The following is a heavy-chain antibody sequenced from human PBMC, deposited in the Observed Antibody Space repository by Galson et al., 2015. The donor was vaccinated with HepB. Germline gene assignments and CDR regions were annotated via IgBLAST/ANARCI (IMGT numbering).Heavy chain of an antibody. V-gene: IGHV5-51*01. CDR1: GSTFSNYW. CDR3: ARGSYGDY. D-gene: IGHD1-26*01. CDR2: IYPGDSYI. J-gene: IGHJ4*02. Sequence: QSGAEVKKPGESLKISCKGSGSTFSNYWIGWVRQMPGKGLEWMGFIYPGDSYIRYSPSFQGQVAISADKSISTAYLQWSSLKASDTAMYYCARGSYGDYWGQGTLVTVSS.